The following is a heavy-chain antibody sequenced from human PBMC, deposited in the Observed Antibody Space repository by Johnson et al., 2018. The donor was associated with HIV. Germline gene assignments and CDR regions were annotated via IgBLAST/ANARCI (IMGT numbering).Heavy chain of an antibody. CDR2: IRYDGSNK. Sequence: VQLVESGGGVVQPGGSLRLSCAASGFTFSSYGMHWVRQAPGKGLEWVAFIRYDGSNKYYADSVKGRFTISRDNSKNTLYLQMNSLRAEDTAVYYCAKDAYDYGDYGAFDIWGRGTMVTVSS. J-gene: IGHJ3*02. D-gene: IGHD4-17*01. CDR3: AKDAYDYGDYGAFDI. V-gene: IGHV3-30*02. CDR1: GFTFSSYG.